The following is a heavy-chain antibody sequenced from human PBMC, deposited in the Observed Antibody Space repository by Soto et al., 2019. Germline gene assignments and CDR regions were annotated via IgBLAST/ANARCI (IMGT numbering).Heavy chain of an antibody. V-gene: IGHV3-23*01. CDR2: SSGSGGSA. J-gene: IGHJ4*02. Sequence: PGRSLRLSCAASGFTFSSYAMSWVRQAPGEALEWFAPSSGSGGSASYAYSVKRRFTISRDKSKNTLYLQMNSLRAEDTAVYYRAISYDGGRLGHFDQWGQGT. CDR1: GFTFSSYA. CDR3: AISYDGGRLGHFDQ. D-gene: IGHD3-22*01.